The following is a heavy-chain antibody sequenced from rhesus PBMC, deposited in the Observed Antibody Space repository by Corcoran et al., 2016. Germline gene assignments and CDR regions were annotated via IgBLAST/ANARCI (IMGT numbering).Heavy chain of an antibody. CDR3: ARALAGTVRGAFDF. V-gene: IGHV4S18*01. D-gene: IGHD5-24*01. Sequence: QVQLQESGPGLVKPSETLSLTCAVSGGSISSSNWWSWIRQPPGKGLEWMGGIYSTSEIPNYTPSLKNRVTISKDTSKNQFSLTLTSVTAADTAVYYCARALAGTVRGAFDFWGQGLRVTVSS. CDR2: IYSTSEIP. J-gene: IGHJ3*01. CDR1: GGSISSSNW.